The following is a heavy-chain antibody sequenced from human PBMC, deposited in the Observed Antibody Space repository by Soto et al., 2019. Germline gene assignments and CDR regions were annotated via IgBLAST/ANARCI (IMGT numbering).Heavy chain of an antibody. J-gene: IGHJ6*03. CDR1: GYTFTSYG. Sequence: ASGKVSCKASGYTFTSYGISWVRQAPGQGLEWMGWISAYNGNTNYAQKLQGRVTMTTDTSTSTAYMELRSLRSDDTAVYYCARDHSSGWYWGYYMDVWGKGTTVTV. CDR2: ISAYNGNT. CDR3: ARDHSSGWYWGYYMDV. D-gene: IGHD6-19*01. V-gene: IGHV1-18*01.